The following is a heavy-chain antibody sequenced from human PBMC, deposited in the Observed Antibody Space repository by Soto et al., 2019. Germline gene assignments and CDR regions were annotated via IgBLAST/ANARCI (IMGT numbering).Heavy chain of an antibody. J-gene: IGHJ5*02. D-gene: IGHD6-19*01. Sequence: SVKVSCKASGGTFSSYAISWVRQAPGQGLEWMGGIIPIFGTANYAQKFQGRVTITADESTSTAYMELSSLRSEDTAVYYCASPSLRPKFKTYSSGWYDWFDPWGKGTLVTVSS. CDR3: ASPSLRPKFKTYSSGWYDWFDP. CDR2: IIPIFGTA. V-gene: IGHV1-69*13. CDR1: GGTFSSYA.